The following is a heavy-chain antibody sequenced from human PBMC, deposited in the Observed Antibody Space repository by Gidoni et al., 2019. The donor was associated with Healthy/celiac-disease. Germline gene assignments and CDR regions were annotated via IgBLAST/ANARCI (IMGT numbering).Heavy chain of an antibody. D-gene: IGHD1-26*01. J-gene: IGHJ3*02. CDR2: IYYSGST. V-gene: IGHV4-39*01. CDR1: GGSISSSSYY. Sequence: QLQLQESGPGLVKPSETLSLPCTVSGGSISSSSYYWGWIRQPPGKGLEWIGSIYYSGSTYYNPSLKSRVTISVDTSKNQFSLKLSSVTAADTAVYYCARPAGDSGSYWVVAFDIWGQGTMVTVSS. CDR3: ARPAGDSGSYWVVAFDI.